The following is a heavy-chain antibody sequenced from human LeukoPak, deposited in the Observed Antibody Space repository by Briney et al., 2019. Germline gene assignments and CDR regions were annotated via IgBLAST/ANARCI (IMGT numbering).Heavy chain of an antibody. V-gene: IGHV3-9*01. J-gene: IGHJ4*02. CDR3: AKDNRRHYTSGPNPDSLH. D-gene: IGHD6-19*01. CDR1: GFIFNNYA. CDR2: ISWNSGSL. Sequence: GGSLRLSCAGSGFIFNNYAMHWVRQPPGKGLEWVSGISWNSGSLDYADSVKGRFTISRDNAKNSLYLRMNSLRVEDTAFYYCAKDNRRHYTSGPNPDSLHWGQGALVTVSS.